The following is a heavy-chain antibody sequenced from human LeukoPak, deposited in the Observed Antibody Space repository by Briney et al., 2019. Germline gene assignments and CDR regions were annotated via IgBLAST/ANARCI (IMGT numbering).Heavy chain of an antibody. CDR1: GFTFSDYY. V-gene: IGHV3-11*01. CDR2: ISFSDSPI. Sequence: GGSLRLSCAASGFTFSDYYMSWNRQAPGKGLEWVSYISFSDSPIYYADSVKGRFTISRDNAKNSLFLQMNTLRAEDTAVYYCARVSYYDAVDIWGQGTMVTVSS. D-gene: IGHD3-10*01. J-gene: IGHJ3*02. CDR3: ARVSYYDAVDI.